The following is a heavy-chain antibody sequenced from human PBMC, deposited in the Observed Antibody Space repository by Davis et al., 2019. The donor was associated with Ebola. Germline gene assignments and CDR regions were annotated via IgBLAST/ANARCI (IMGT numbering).Heavy chain of an antibody. CDR3: ARDRDGEGNWYFDL. J-gene: IGHJ2*01. Sequence: GESLKISCAASGFTFSSYGMHWVRQAPGKGLEWVAVIWYDGSNKYYADSVKGRFTISRDNSKNTLYLQMNSLRSEDTAFYYCARDRDGEGNWYFDLWGRGTLVTVSS. CDR1: GFTFSSYG. D-gene: IGHD4-17*01. CDR2: IWYDGSNK. V-gene: IGHV3-33*08.